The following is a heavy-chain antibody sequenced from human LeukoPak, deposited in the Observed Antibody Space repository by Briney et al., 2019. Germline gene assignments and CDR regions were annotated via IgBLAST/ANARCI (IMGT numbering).Heavy chain of an antibody. CDR3: ARYCSSTSCYYSTLDY. CDR2: IYSGGST. D-gene: IGHD2-2*01. J-gene: IGHJ4*02. V-gene: IGHV3-66*02. CDR1: GFTVSSNY. Sequence: TGGSLRLSCAASGFTVSSNYMSWVRQAPGKGLEWVSVIYSGGSTYYADSVKGRFTISRDNSKNTLYLQMNSLRAEDTAVYYCARYCSSTSCYYSTLDYWAREPWSPSPQ.